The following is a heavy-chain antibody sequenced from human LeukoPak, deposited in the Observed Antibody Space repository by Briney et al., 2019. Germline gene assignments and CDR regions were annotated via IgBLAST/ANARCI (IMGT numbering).Heavy chain of an antibody. CDR3: ARGFGYYDSSEPDF. Sequence: SETLSLTCTVSGGSISNYYWSWIRQPPGKGLEWIGYIYYSGSTNYNPSLKSRVTISVDTSKNQFSLKLSSVTAADTAVYYCARGFGYYDSSEPDFWGQGTLVTVSS. CDR2: IYYSGST. D-gene: IGHD3-22*01. V-gene: IGHV4-59*01. J-gene: IGHJ4*02. CDR1: GGSISNYY.